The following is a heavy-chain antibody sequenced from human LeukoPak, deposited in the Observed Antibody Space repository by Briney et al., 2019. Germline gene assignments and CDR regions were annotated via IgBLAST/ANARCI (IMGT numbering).Heavy chain of an antibody. CDR3: AKGARDYYYGMDV. CDR2: INSDGSST. Sequence: GGSLRLSCAASGFTFSGYWMHWVRQAPGKGLVWVSRINSDGSSTSYADSVKGRFTISRDNAKNTLYLQMNSLRAEDTAVYYCAKGARDYYYGMDVWGQGTTVTVSS. D-gene: IGHD1-26*01. V-gene: IGHV3-74*01. CDR1: GFTFSGYW. J-gene: IGHJ6*02.